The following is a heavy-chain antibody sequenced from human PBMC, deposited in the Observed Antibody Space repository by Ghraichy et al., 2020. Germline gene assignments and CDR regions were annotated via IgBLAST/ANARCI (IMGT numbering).Heavy chain of an antibody. CDR3: ATRGLGQQWLVRAFDI. CDR2: FDPEDGET. Sequence: ASVKVSCKVFGYTLTELSMHWVRQAPGKGLEWMGGFDPEDGETIYAQKFQGRVTMTEDTSTDTAYMELSSLRSEDTAVYYCATRGLGQQWLVRAFDIWGQGTMVTVSS. D-gene: IGHD6-19*01. CDR1: GYTLTELS. V-gene: IGHV1-24*01. J-gene: IGHJ3*02.